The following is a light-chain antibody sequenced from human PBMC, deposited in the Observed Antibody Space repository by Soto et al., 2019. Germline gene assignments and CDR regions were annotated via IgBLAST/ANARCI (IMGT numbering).Light chain of an antibody. V-gene: IGKV3D-15*01. CDR2: GAS. CDR3: QQYKNWPLYT. CDR1: QSVSSN. Sequence: EIVMTQSPATLSVSPGERATLSCRASQSVSSNLAWYQQKPGQAPRLLIYGASTRATGIPARFSGSGSGTDFTLTISSLQSEDVAVYYCQQYKNWPLYTVGQGTKLEIK. J-gene: IGKJ2*01.